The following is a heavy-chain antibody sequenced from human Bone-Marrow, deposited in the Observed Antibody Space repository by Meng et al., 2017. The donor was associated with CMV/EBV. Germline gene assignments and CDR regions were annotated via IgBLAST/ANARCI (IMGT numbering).Heavy chain of an antibody. CDR3: ATLEIALGGGYYGMDV. CDR2: IYYSGST. Sequence: SEPLSLTCAVYGGSFSGYYWSWIRQPPGKGLEWIGYIYYSGSTNYNPSLKSRVTISVDTSKNQFSLKLSSVTAADTAVYYCATLEIALGGGYYGMDVWGQGTTVTVSS. D-gene: IGHD1-1*01. CDR1: GGSFSGYY. J-gene: IGHJ6*02. V-gene: IGHV4-59*01.